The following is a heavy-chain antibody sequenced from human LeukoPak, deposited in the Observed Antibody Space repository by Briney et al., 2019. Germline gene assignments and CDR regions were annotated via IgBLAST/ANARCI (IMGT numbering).Heavy chain of an antibody. CDR2: ISSSSYI. J-gene: IGHJ6*03. CDR3: ARVPPLGYCSGGSCLLYYYYYMDV. CDR1: GFTFSSYS. V-gene: IGHV3-21*01. D-gene: IGHD2-15*01. Sequence: GGSLRLSCAASGFTFSSYSMNWVRQAPGKGLEWVSSISSSSYIYYADSVKGRFTISRDNAKNSLYLQMNSLRAEDTAVYYCARVPPLGYCSGGSCLLYYYYYMDVWGKGTTVTVSS.